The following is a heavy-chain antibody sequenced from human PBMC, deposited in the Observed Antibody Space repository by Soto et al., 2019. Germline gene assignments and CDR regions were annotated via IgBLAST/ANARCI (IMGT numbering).Heavy chain of an antibody. D-gene: IGHD6-6*01. Sequence: PSETLSLTCTVSGGSISSGGYYWSWIRQHPGKGLEWIGYIYYSGSTYYNPSLKSRVTISVDTSKNQFSLKLSSVTAADTAVYYCARDHIEARHYGMDVWGQGTTVTVSS. V-gene: IGHV4-31*03. CDR2: IYYSGST. J-gene: IGHJ6*02. CDR1: GGSISSGGYY. CDR3: ARDHIEARHYGMDV.